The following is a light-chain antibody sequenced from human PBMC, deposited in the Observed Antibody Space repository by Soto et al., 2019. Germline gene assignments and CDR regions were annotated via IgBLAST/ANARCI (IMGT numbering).Light chain of an antibody. V-gene: IGKV1-5*01. CDR2: DAS. J-gene: IGKJ1*01. CDR1: QSIGRF. Sequence: DIQMTQSPSTLSASVGDRVTITCRASQSIGRFLAWYQHQPGKAPKLLIYDASTFESGVPSRFSGTGSGTEFTFSITSLQPEDFGTYYCQQCYMGWTFGQGTKVDIK. CDR3: QQCYMGWT.